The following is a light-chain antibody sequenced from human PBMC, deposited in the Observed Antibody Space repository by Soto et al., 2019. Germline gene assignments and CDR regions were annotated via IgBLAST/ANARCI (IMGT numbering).Light chain of an antibody. J-gene: IGLJ1*01. CDR2: KNN. V-gene: IGLV1-47*01. CDR3: AAWDDSRSGDYV. Sequence: QTVVTQPPSASGTPGQRVTISCSGSSSSIGTNYVYWYQQLPGTAPKLLIYKNNERPSGVPDRFSGSKSGTSASLAISRLRSDDEAEYYCAAWDDSRSGDYVFGTGTKLTVL. CDR1: SSSIGTNY.